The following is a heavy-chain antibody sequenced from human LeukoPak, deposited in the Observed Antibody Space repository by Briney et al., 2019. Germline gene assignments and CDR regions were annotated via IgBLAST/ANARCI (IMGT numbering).Heavy chain of an antibody. CDR3: VKGAWFGDQRPYFFEF. CDR1: GLTFSSYG. Sequence: PGGSLRLSCSASGLTFSSYGMHWVRQAPGKGLEYVSIISYNGGSTYYADSVKGRFTISGDNSKNTLYLQMSSLRAGDTAVYYCVKGAWFGDQRPYFFEFWGQGTLVTVSS. D-gene: IGHD3-10*01. J-gene: IGHJ4*02. CDR2: ISYNGGST. V-gene: IGHV3-64D*06.